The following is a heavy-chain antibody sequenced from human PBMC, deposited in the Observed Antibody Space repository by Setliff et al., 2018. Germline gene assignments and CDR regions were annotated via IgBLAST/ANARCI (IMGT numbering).Heavy chain of an antibody. CDR1: GYVFINFY. Sequence: ASVKVSCKTSGYVFINFYMYWVRQAPGQGLEWMGIINSSGGSARYAPQCQGRITMTRDTSKSTVYMELSSLKSNDTAVDYCASAGSAPARRKGILEYWGQGSLVTVSS. CDR3: ASAGSAPARRKGILEY. V-gene: IGHV1-46*01. D-gene: IGHD6-13*01. CDR2: INSSGGSA. J-gene: IGHJ4*02.